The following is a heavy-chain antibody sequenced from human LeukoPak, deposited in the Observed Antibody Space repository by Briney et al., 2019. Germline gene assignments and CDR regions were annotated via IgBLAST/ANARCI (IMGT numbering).Heavy chain of an antibody. V-gene: IGHV3-7*01. D-gene: IGHD3-10*01. CDR2: IKQDGSEK. CDR3: AREGRDTMVRGVIGY. J-gene: IGHJ4*02. CDR1: GFTFSSYW. Sequence: GGSLRLSYAASGFTFSSYWMSWVRQAPGKGLEWVANIKQDGSEKYYVDSVKGRFTISRDNAKNSLYLQMNSLRAEDTAVYYCAREGRDTMVRGVIGYWGQGTLVTVSS.